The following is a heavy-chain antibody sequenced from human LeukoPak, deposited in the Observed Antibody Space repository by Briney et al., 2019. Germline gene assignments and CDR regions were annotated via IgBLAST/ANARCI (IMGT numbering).Heavy chain of an antibody. D-gene: IGHD3-3*01. Sequence: GGSLRLSCAASGFTFSSHEMNWVRQAPGKGLEWVSYISSSGSTIYYADSVKGRFTISRDNAKNSLYLQMNSLRAEDTAVYYCAQQINQGFLEWSPPLRWGQGTLVTVSS. CDR3: AQQINQGFLEWSPPLR. J-gene: IGHJ4*02. CDR1: GFTFSSHE. CDR2: ISSSGSTI. V-gene: IGHV3-48*03.